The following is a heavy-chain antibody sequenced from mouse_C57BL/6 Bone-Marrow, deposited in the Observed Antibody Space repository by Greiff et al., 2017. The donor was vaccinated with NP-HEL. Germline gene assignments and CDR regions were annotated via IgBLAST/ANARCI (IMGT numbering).Heavy chain of an antibody. CDR2: ISNGGGST. CDR1: GFTFSDYY. Sequence: DVMLVESGGGLVQPGGSLKLSCAASGFTFSDYYMYWVRQTPEKRLEWVAYISNGGGSTYYPDTVKGRFTISRDNAKNTLYLQMSRLKSEDTAMYYCARQTTTKGGYFDVWGTGTTVTVSS. CDR3: ARQTTTKGGYFDV. D-gene: IGHD1-1*01. J-gene: IGHJ1*03. V-gene: IGHV5-12*01.